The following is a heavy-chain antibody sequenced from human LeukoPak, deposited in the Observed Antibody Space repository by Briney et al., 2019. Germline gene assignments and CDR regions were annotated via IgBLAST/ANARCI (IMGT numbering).Heavy chain of an antibody. D-gene: IGHD2-2*01. CDR3: ARAGGYCSSTSCYGDYYYYYYMDV. J-gene: IGHJ6*03. CDR1: GGSISSYY. Sequence: SETLSLTCTVSGGSISSYYWSWIRQPPGKGLEWIGYIYYSGSTNYNPSLKSRVTISVDTSKNQFSLKLSSVTAAVTAVYYCARAGGYCSSTSCYGDYYYYYYMDVWGKGTTVTVSS. V-gene: IGHV4-59*01. CDR2: IYYSGST.